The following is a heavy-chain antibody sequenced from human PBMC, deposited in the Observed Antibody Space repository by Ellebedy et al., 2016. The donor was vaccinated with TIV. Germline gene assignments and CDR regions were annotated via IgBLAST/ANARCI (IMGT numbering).Heavy chain of an antibody. J-gene: IGHJ4*02. D-gene: IGHD3-22*01. CDR3: AKGRGGGSDSSAPRYYFDY. CDR1: GFTFSTYA. CDR2: IYGTGRLT. Sequence: GESLKISCAASGFTFSTYAMAWVRQTPGKGLEWVSGIYGTGRLTFYADSVKGRFTISRDNSKNTLYLQMNSLRAEDTAVYYCAKGRGGGSDSSAPRYYFDYWGLGTLVTVSS. V-gene: IGHV3-23*01.